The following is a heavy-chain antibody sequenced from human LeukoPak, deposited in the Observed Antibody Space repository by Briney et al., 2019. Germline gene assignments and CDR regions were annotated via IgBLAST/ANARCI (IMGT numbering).Heavy chain of an antibody. D-gene: IGHD6-19*01. CDR2: ISSSSSYI. J-gene: IGHJ4*02. Sequence: PGGSLRLSCAASGFTFSSYSMNWVRQAPGKGLEWVSSISSSSSYIYYADSVKGRFTISRDNAKNSLYLQMNSLRAEDTAVYYCARAEVQWLATVDYWGQGTLVTVSS. V-gene: IGHV3-21*01. CDR1: GFTFSSYS. CDR3: ARAEVQWLATVDY.